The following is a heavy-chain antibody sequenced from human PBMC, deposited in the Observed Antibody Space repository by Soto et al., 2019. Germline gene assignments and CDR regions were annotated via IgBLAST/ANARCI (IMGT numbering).Heavy chain of an antibody. Sequence: QVQLQEPGPGLVKPSETLSLTCTVSGGSINSFYWSWIRQPPGKGLEWIGYISYSGFTNYNPSLKSRVTIPVDTSKNQFSLKLSSVTAADTAVYYCARQKTGYSSIDYWGHGTLVTVSS. CDR3: ARQKTGYSSIDY. D-gene: IGHD6-13*01. V-gene: IGHV4-59*08. J-gene: IGHJ4*01. CDR1: GGSINSFY. CDR2: ISYSGFT.